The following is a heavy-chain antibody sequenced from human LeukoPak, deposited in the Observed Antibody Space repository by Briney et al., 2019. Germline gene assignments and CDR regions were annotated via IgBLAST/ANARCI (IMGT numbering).Heavy chain of an antibody. CDR1: GFTVSSNY. CDR3: ARGLYYGSGSYSEN. Sequence: GSLRLSCAASGFTVSSNYMSWVRQAPGKGLEWVSVIYSGGSTYYADSVKGRFTISRDNSKNTLYLQMSSLRAEDTAVYYCARGLYYGSGSYSENWGQGTLVTVSS. CDR2: IYSGGST. D-gene: IGHD3-10*01. V-gene: IGHV3-66*02. J-gene: IGHJ4*02.